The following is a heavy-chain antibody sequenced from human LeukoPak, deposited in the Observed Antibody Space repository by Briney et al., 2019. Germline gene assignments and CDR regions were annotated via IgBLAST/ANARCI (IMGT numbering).Heavy chain of an antibody. Sequence: SETLSLTCAVSGGSISSGSYYWSWIRQPAGKGLEWIGRIYTSGSTNYNPSLKSRVTISVDTSKHQFSLKLSSVTAADTAVYYCAREVTKRSYYDSSGYYVRWGQGTMVTVSS. J-gene: IGHJ3*01. D-gene: IGHD3-22*01. CDR3: AREVTKRSYYDSSGYYVR. CDR1: GGSISSGSYY. V-gene: IGHV4-61*02. CDR2: IYTSGST.